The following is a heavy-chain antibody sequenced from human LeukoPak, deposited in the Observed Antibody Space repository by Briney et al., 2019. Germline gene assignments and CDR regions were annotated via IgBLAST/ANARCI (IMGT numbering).Heavy chain of an antibody. J-gene: IGHJ3*02. V-gene: IGHV1-3*03. D-gene: IGHD1-26*01. CDR3: AIYSGSYFGGAFDI. Sequence: ASVKVPCKASGYTFTSYAMHWVRQSPGQRLEWMGWINAGNGNTKYSQEFQGRVTITRDTSASTAYMELSSLRSEDMAVYYCAIYSGSYFGGAFDIWGQGTMVTVSS. CDR2: INAGNGNT. CDR1: GYTFTSYA.